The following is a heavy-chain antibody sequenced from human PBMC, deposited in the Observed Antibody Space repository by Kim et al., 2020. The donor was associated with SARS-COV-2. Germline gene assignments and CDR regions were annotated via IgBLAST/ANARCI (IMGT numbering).Heavy chain of an antibody. CDR1: GFTISDSP. D-gene: IGHD2-8*01. J-gene: IGHJ3*02. Sequence: GGSLRLSCAASGFTISDSPMIWVRQAPGKGLEWVSSIGGSYGTTYYADSVKGRFTISRDNSKNTLYLQMNSLSADDTAIFYCAKIMTSSAFNIWGQGTMV. CDR2: IGGSYGTT. V-gene: IGHV3-23*01. CDR3: AKIMTSSAFNI.